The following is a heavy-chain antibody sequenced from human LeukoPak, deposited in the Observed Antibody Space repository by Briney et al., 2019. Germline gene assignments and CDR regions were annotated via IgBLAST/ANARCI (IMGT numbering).Heavy chain of an antibody. CDR2: ISAYNGNT. J-gene: IGHJ4*02. CDR3: ARVPEVDSGYDYGLDY. D-gene: IGHD5-12*01. Sequence: GASVKVSCKASGYTFTSYGISWVRQAPGQGLEWMGWISAYNGNTNYAQKLQGRVTMTTDTSTSTAYMELRSLRSDDTAVYYCARVPEVDSGYDYGLDYWGQGTLVTVSS. CDR1: GYTFTSYG. V-gene: IGHV1-18*01.